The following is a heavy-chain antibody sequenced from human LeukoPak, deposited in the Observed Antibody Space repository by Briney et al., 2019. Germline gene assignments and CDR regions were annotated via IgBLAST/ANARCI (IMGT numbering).Heavy chain of an antibody. Sequence: SVKVSCKASGCAFTSNGIGWVRQAPGRGLEWMGVITPSGGRTNYAQKVQGRVTITRDKSTSTAYMELSSLRSEDTAVYYCAKIRRSIFGEVECYFDYWGQGTLVTVSS. CDR2: ITPSGGRT. CDR1: GCAFTSNG. D-gene: IGHD3-3*01. CDR3: AKIRRSIFGEVECYFDY. V-gene: IGHV1-69*10. J-gene: IGHJ4*02.